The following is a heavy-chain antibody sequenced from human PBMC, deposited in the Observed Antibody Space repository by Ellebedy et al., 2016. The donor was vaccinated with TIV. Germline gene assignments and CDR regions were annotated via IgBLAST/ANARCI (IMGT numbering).Heavy chain of an antibody. Sequence: MPSDTLSLTCTVSGCSISSYYWSWIRQPPGKGLEWIGYIYYSGSTNYNPSLKSRVTISVDTSKNQFSLKLSSVTAADTAVYYCARGKDWFWYFDLWGRGTLVTISS. J-gene: IGHJ2*01. D-gene: IGHD3-9*01. CDR1: GCSISSYY. CDR3: ARGKDWFWYFDL. CDR2: IYYSGST. V-gene: IGHV4-59*08.